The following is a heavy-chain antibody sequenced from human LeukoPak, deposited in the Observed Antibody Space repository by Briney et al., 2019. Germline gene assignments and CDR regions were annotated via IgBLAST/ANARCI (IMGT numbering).Heavy chain of an antibody. D-gene: IGHD2-15*01. CDR3: AILGSGYCSGGSCLPTFDY. V-gene: IGHV1-69*05. CDR1: GGTLSSYA. CDR2: IIPIFGTA. Sequence: SVKVSCKASGGTLSSYAISWVRQAPGQGLEWMGGIIPIFGTANYAQKFQGRVTITTDESTSTACMELSSLRSEDTSVYYCAILGSGYCSGGSCLPTFDYWGQGTLVTVSS. J-gene: IGHJ4*02.